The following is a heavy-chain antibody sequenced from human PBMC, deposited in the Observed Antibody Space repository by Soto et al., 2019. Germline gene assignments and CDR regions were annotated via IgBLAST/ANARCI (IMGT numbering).Heavy chain of an antibody. CDR2: ISAYNGNT. CDR3: ARELTPVDS. J-gene: IGHJ4*02. Sequence: QVPLVQSGAEVKKPGASVKVSCKASGYTFTSYYLSWVRQAPGQGLEWMGWISAYNGNTNYAQKLQGRVTMTTDTSTSPAHMELTSLSSDDPAVYYCARELTPVDSWGQGTLITVSS. CDR1: GYTFTSYY. V-gene: IGHV1-18*01.